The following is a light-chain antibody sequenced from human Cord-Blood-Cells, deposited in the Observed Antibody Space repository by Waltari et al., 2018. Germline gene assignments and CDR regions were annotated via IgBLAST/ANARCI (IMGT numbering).Light chain of an antibody. CDR1: SSNNGSNT. CDR3: AAWDDSLIGPV. Sequence: QSVLTQPPSASGTPGQRVTILCSGSSSNNGSNTVNWYQQLPGTAPKLLIISNNQRPSGVPDRFFGSRSGTSASLAISGLQSEVEADYYCAAWDDSLIGPVFGGGTKLTVL. V-gene: IGLV1-44*01. J-gene: IGLJ2*01. CDR2: SNN.